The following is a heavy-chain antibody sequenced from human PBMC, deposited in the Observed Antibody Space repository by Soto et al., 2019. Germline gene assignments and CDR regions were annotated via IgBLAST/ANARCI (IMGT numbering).Heavy chain of an antibody. CDR2: MNPKSGNT. CDR3: ARVYGEPTH. V-gene: IGHV1-8*01. Sequence: QVQLVQSGTEVKKPGATVKVSCKASGYTFSSSAINWVRQATGQGLEWMGWMNPKSGNTGSAQKFQGRITMTRDTSVSTAYIVLSSLRSDDTAVYYCARVYGEPTHWGQGPLVTVSS. D-gene: IGHD4-17*01. J-gene: IGHJ4*02. CDR1: GYTFSSSA.